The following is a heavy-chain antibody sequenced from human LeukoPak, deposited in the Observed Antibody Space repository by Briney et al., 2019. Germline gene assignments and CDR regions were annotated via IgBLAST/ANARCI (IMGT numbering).Heavy chain of an antibody. D-gene: IGHD3-22*01. V-gene: IGHV3-23*01. J-gene: IGHJ4*02. CDR1: GFTFSSYA. CDR2: ISDSGGST. CDR3: AKGRGSGYYTPFDY. Sequence: PGGSLRLSCAASGFTFSSYAMSWVGQAPGKGLEWVSVISDSGGSTYYADSVKGRFTISRDNSKNTLHLQMNSLRAEDTAVYYCAKGRGSGYYTPFDYWGQGTLVTVSS.